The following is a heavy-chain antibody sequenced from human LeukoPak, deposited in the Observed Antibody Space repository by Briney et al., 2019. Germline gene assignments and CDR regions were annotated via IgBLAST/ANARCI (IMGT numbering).Heavy chain of an antibody. CDR3: ARLMGSSSGIDY. V-gene: IGHV4-59*08. Sequence: SETLSLTCTVSGGSLSSYYWSWIRQPPGKGLEWIGYIYYSGSTNYNPSLKSRVTISVDTSKNQFSLKLSSVTAADTAVYCCARLMGSSSGIDYWGQGTLVTVSS. CDR1: GGSLSSYY. CDR2: IYYSGST. J-gene: IGHJ4*02. D-gene: IGHD6-6*01.